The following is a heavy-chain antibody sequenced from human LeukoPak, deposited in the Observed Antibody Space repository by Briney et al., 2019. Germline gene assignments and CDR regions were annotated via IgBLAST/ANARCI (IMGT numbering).Heavy chain of an antibody. CDR2: IYYSGST. CDR3: ARTDIVVVPAATSYYYYGMDV. V-gene: IGHV4-39*07. Sequence: PSETLSLTCTVSDGSISSSSYYWGWIRQPPGKGLEWIGSIYYSGSTNYNPSLKSRVTISVDTSKNQFSLKLSSVTAADTAVYYCARTDIVVVPAATSYYYYGMDVWGQGTTVTVSS. J-gene: IGHJ6*02. CDR1: DGSISSSSYY. D-gene: IGHD2-2*01.